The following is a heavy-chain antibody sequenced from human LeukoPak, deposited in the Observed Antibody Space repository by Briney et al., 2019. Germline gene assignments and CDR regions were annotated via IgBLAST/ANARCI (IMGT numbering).Heavy chain of an antibody. CDR1: GFTSSKYW. D-gene: IGHD5-18*01. CDR2: INQDGNDK. J-gene: IGHJ4*02. CDR3: AKDPLGYSYGYYFDY. Sequence: PGGSLRLSCAGSGFTSSKYWMSWVRQAPGKGLEWVANINQDGNDKYYVESVKGRFTISRDNSKNTLYLQMNSLRAEDTAVYYCAKDPLGYSYGYYFDYWGQGTLVTVSS. V-gene: IGHV3-7*03.